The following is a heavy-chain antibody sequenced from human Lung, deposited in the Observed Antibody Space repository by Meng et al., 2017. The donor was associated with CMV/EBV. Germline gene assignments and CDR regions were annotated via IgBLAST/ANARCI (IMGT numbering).Heavy chain of an antibody. CDR2: IYHSGST. CDR1: GGSISSSNW. V-gene: IGHV4-4*02. CDR3: ARVGQWLPIDY. J-gene: IGHJ4*02. Sequence: QVLRQGRAPGRINPSGPRSSTGAVSGGSISSSNWWSWVRQPPGKGLECIGEIYHSGSTNYNPSLKSRVTISVDKSKNQFSLNLSSVTAADTAVYYCARVGQWLPIDYWGQGTLVTVSS. D-gene: IGHD6-19*01.